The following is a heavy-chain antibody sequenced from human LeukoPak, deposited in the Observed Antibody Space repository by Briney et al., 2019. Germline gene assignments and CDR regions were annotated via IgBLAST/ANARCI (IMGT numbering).Heavy chain of an antibody. Sequence: PGGSLRLSCAASGVTFSSYWMSWVRQAPGKGLEWGANIKQDGSEKYYVDSVKGRFTISRDNAKNSLYLQMNSLRAEDTAVYYCARDRGYSGYDPEGFDYWGQGTLVTVSS. CDR1: GVTFSSYW. D-gene: IGHD5-12*01. V-gene: IGHV3-7*01. CDR2: IKQDGSEK. J-gene: IGHJ4*02. CDR3: ARDRGYSGYDPEGFDY.